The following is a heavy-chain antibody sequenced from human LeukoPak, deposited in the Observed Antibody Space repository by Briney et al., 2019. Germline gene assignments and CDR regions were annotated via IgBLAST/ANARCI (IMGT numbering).Heavy chain of an antibody. J-gene: IGHJ3*02. CDR3: AGKADAFDI. CDR2: ISSSGSNT. Sequence: PGGSLRLSCAASEFTYGMNWVRQAPGKGLECVSAISSSGSNTYYADSVKGRFTISRDNSKNTLYLQMNSLRAEDTAVYYCAGKADAFDIWGQGTMVTVSS. V-gene: IGHV3-23*01. CDR1: EFTYG.